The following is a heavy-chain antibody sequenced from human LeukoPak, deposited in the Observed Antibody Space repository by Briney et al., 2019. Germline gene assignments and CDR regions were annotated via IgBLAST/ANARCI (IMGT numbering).Heavy chain of an antibody. CDR1: GGSISTYY. V-gene: IGHV4-59*01. D-gene: IGHD1-26*01. CDR2: IYYTGST. CDR3: ARGGNYWPQWWFDP. Sequence: ASETLSVTCTVSGGSISTYYWSWIRQPPGKGLEWIGYIYYTGSTSYNPSLKSRVTMSLDASKNQFSLELNSVTPADTAVYYCARGGNYWPQWWFDPWGRGTLVSVSS. J-gene: IGHJ5*02.